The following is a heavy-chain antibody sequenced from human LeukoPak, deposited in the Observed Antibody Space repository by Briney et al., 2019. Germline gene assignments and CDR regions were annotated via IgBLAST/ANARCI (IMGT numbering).Heavy chain of an antibody. CDR2: ISGSGGST. D-gene: IGHD2-15*01. V-gene: IGHV3-23*01. Sequence: GGSLRLSCAASGFTFSSYAMSWVRQAPGKGLEWVSAISGSGGSTYYADSVKGRFTISRDNSKNTLYLQMNSLRAEDTAVYYCAKDGVCGGSWCEYYYYYSMDVWGQGTTVTVSS. CDR1: GFTFSSYA. J-gene: IGHJ6*02. CDR3: AKDGVCGGSWCEYYYYYSMDV.